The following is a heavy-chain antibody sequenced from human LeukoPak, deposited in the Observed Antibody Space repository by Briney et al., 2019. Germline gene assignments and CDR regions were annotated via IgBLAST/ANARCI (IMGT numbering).Heavy chain of an antibody. J-gene: IGHJ3*02. CDR3: ARRPSGYYDSSGYSGGDGAFDI. V-gene: IGHV5-51*01. D-gene: IGHD3-22*01. CDR1: GYSFTSYW. CDR2: IYPGDSDT. Sequence: PGESLKISCKGSGYSFTSYWIGWVRQMPGKGLEWMGIIYPGDSDTRYSPSFQGQVTISADKSISTAYPQWSSLKASDTAMYYCARRPSGYYDSSGYSGGDGAFDIWGQGTMVTVSS.